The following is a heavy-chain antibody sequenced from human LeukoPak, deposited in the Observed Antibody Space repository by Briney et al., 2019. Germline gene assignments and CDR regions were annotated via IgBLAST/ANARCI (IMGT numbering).Heavy chain of an antibody. CDR2: ISAYNGNT. J-gene: IGHJ4*02. CDR3: ARSEKTYYYDSSGVTEFDY. V-gene: IGHV1-18*01. CDR1: GYTFTSYG. Sequence: ASVKVSCKASGYTFTSYGISWVRQAPGQGLEWMGWISAYNGNTNYAQKLQGRVTMTTDTSTSTAYMELRSLRSDDTAVYYCARSEKTYYYDSSGVTEFDYWGQGTLVTVSS. D-gene: IGHD3-22*01.